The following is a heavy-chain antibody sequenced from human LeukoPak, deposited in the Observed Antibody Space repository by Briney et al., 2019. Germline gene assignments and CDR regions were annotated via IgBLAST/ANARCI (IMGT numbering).Heavy chain of an antibody. CDR2: IKQDGSEK. Sequence: AGGSLRLSCAASGFIFNNYWMSWVRQAPGKGLEWVVNIKQDGSEKYSVDSVKGRFTMSRDNAKNSLYLQMNSLRAEDTAVYYCARGGYSSGWYGTDAFDIWGQGTMVTVSS. J-gene: IGHJ3*02. D-gene: IGHD6-19*01. CDR1: GFIFNNYW. CDR3: ARGGYSSGWYGTDAFDI. V-gene: IGHV3-7*01.